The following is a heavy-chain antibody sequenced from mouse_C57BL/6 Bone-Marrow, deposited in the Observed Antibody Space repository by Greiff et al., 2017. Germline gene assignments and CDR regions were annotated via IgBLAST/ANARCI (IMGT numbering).Heavy chain of an antibody. D-gene: IGHD2-4*01. Sequence: QVQLQQPGAELVKPGASVKMSCKASGYTFTSYWITWVKQRPGQGLEWIGDIYPGSGSTNYNEKFKSKATLTVDTSSSTAYIQLSSLTSEDSAVYYCGRNYDYDLAWFAYWGQGTLVTVSA. J-gene: IGHJ3*01. CDR3: GRNYDYDLAWFAY. CDR1: GYTFTSYW. V-gene: IGHV1-55*01. CDR2: IYPGSGST.